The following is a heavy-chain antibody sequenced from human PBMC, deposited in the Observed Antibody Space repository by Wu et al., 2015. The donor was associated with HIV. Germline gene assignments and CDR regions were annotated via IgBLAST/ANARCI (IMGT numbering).Heavy chain of an antibody. J-gene: IGHJ6*02. CDR2: ISGYNGNT. CDR3: ARCSGWHASSGMDV. Sequence: QVQLVQSGAEVKEPGASVKVSCKASGYTFPNYAISWVRQAPGQGLEWMGWISGYNGNTSYAQSLQDRVTMTTDTSTSTAYMELRSLRSDDTAVYYCARCSGWHASSGMDVWGQGTTVTVSS. D-gene: IGHD6-19*01. CDR1: GYTFPNYA. V-gene: IGHV1-18*01.